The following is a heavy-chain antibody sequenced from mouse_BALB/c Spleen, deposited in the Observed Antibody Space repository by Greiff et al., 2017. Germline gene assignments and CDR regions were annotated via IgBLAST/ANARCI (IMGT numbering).Heavy chain of an antibody. D-gene: IGHD1-1*01. V-gene: IGHV1-9*01. CDR3: ARIEFITTVVGDY. CDR1: GYTFSSYW. CDR2: ILPGSGST. J-gene: IGHJ2*01. Sequence: QVQLKESGAELMKPGASVKISCKATGYTFSSYWIEWVKQRPGHGLEWIGEILPGSGSTNYNEKFKGKATFTADTSSNTAYMQLSSLTSEDSAVYYCARIEFITTVVGDYWGQGTTLTVSS.